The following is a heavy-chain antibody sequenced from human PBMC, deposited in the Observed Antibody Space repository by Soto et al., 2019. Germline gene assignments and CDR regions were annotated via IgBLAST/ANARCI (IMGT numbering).Heavy chain of an antibody. J-gene: IGHJ4*02. CDR1: GGSISNYY. Sequence: SETLSLTCTVSGGSISNYYLSWIRQSPGKGLEWIGYIYYSGSTNYNPSLKSRVTISVDMSKNQFSLKLSSVTAADTAVYYCATDRSGYDKYYFDYWGQGTLVTVSS. CDR2: IYYSGST. CDR3: ATDRSGYDKYYFDY. V-gene: IGHV4-59*12. D-gene: IGHD5-12*01.